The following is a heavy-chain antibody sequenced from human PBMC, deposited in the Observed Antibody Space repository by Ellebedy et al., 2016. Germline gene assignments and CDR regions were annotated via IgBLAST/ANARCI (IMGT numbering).Heavy chain of an antibody. J-gene: IGHJ4*02. Sequence: GGSLRLXCVASGFTFSDYSMNWVRQAPGKGLEWVSSVRSRTYIYYADSVKGRFTISRDNAKNSLYLQMNSLRAEDTAVYYCARGLTVVTPWYFDSWGQGTRVTVSS. V-gene: IGHV3-21*01. CDR2: VRSRTYI. D-gene: IGHD4-23*01. CDR1: GFTFSDYS. CDR3: ARGLTVVTPWYFDS.